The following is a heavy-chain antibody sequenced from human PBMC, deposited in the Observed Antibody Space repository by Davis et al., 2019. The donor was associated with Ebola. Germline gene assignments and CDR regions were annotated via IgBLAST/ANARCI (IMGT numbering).Heavy chain of an antibody. D-gene: IGHD6-19*01. Sequence: SETLSLTCTVSGGSISSYYWNWIRQPPGKGLEWIGYIYYSGSTNYNPSLKSRVTISVDTSKNQFSLKLSSVTAADTAVYYCARLFGSGWYFFDYWGQGTLGTVSS. CDR1: GGSISSYY. J-gene: IGHJ4*02. CDR3: ARLFGSGWYFFDY. CDR2: IYYSGST. V-gene: IGHV4-59*08.